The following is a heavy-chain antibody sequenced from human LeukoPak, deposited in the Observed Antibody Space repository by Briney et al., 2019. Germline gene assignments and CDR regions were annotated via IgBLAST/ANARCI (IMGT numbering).Heavy chain of an antibody. Sequence: GASVKVSCKASGYTFTGYYMHWVRQAPGQGLEWMGWINPNSGGTNYAQKFQGRVTMTRDTSISTAYMELSRLRSDDTAVYYCARNHGVYSYGIYYYGMDVWGQGTTVTVSS. D-gene: IGHD5-18*01. J-gene: IGHJ6*02. CDR1: GYTFTGYY. V-gene: IGHV1-2*02. CDR2: INPNSGGT. CDR3: ARNHGVYSYGIYYYGMDV.